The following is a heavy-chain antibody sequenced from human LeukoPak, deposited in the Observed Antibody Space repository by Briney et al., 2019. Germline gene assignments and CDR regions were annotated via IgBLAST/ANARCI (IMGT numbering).Heavy chain of an antibody. CDR2: ISSRSSYI. D-gene: IGHD3-22*01. CDR1: GFTFSTYT. CDR3: AKDFGNYISGFNY. V-gene: IGHV3-21*04. J-gene: IGHJ4*02. Sequence: GGSLRLSCAASGFTFSTYTMNWVRQAPGKGLEWVSSISSRSSYIYYADSVKGRFTISRDRSKNTVYLQMNGLRAEDTAVYYCAKDFGNYISGFNYWGQGTLVTVSS.